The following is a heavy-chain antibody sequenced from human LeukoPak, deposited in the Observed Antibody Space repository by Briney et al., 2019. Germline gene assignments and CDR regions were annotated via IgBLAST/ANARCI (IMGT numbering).Heavy chain of an antibody. CDR2: ISGSGGST. V-gene: IGHV3-23*01. CDR1: GFTFSSYA. Sequence: PGGSLRLSCAASGFTFSSYAMSWVRQTPGKGLEWVSAISGSGGSTYYADSVKGRFTISRDNSKNTLYLQMNSLRAEDTAVYYCAKDLQGYYYDSSGYRGDYWGQGTLVTLSS. J-gene: IGHJ4*02. D-gene: IGHD3-22*01. CDR3: AKDLQGYYYDSSGYRGDY.